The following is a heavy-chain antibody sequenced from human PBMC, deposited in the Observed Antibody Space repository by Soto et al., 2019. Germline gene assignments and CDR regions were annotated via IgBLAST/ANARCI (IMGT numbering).Heavy chain of an antibody. J-gene: IGHJ4*02. Sequence: QVQLVESGGGVVQPGRSLRLSCAASGFTFSSYGMHWVHQAPGKGLEWVAVISYDGSNKYYADSVKGRFTISRDNSKNTVYLQMNSLRAEDTAVYYCAKDPTTAMPWVMGSSGFDYWGQGTLVTVSS. CDR3: AKDPTTAMPWVMGSSGFDY. D-gene: IGHD5-18*01. V-gene: IGHV3-30*18. CDR1: GFTFSSYG. CDR2: ISYDGSNK.